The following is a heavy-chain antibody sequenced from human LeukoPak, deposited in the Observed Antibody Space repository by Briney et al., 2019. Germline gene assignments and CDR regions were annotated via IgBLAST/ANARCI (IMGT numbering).Heavy chain of an antibody. CDR2: LYRAGAT. CDR3: ARGDYYDNCGYSD. Sequence: GGSLRLSCAVSGFTVISTYMSWVRQPPGKGLEWVSILYRAGATYYADPVKGRFTISRHDSKTTLFLHMDSLRPEDTAVYYCARGDYYDNCGYSDWGQGTLVTVSS. CDR1: GFTVISTY. J-gene: IGHJ4*02. V-gene: IGHV3-53*04. D-gene: IGHD3-22*01.